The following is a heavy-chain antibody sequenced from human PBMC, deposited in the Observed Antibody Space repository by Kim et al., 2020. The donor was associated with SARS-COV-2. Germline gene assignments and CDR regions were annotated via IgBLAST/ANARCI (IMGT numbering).Heavy chain of an antibody. J-gene: IGHJ4*02. V-gene: IGHV3-30*18. CDR1: GFTFSSYG. Sequence: GGSLRLSCAASGFTFSSYGMHWVRQAPGKGLEWVAVISYDGSNKYYADSVKGRFTISRDNSKNTLYLQMNSLRAEDTAVYYCAKDDSSGYYYDFDYWGQGTLVTVSS. CDR2: ISYDGSNK. CDR3: AKDDSSGYYYDFDY. D-gene: IGHD3-22*01.